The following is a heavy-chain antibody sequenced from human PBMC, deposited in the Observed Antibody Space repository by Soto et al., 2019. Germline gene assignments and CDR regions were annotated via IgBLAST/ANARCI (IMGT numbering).Heavy chain of an antibody. CDR2: ITDDSGVI. CDR1: GFTCTTYS. V-gene: IGHV3-48*02. CDR3: ARAGTDDKVWFAY. J-gene: IGHJ5*01. Sequence: EVQLVESGGGLVQPGGSLSLSCAGSGFTCTTYSMRWVRQAPGKGLEWVSFITDDSGVIYYADSLKRRSTISRDNAKNSLYLQMNSLGDEDTSVYYCARAGTDDKVWFAYCGQGIPVTVSS.